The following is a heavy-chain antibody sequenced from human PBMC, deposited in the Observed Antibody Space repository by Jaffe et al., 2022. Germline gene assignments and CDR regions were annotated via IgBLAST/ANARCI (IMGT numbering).Heavy chain of an antibody. CDR2: INPSGGST. V-gene: IGHV1-46*01. CDR1: GYTFTSYY. CDR3: ARDIKRGGRGTEADY. D-gene: IGHD3-16*01. J-gene: IGHJ4*02. Sequence: QVQLVQSGAEVKKPGASVKVSCKASGYTFTSYYMHWVRQAPGQGLEWMGIINPSGGSTSYAQKFQGRVTMTRDTSTSTVYMELSSLRSEDTAVYYCARDIKRGGRGTEADYWGQGTLVTVSS.